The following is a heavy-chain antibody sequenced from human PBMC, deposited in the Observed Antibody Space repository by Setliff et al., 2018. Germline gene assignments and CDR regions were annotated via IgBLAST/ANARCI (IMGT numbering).Heavy chain of an antibody. Sequence: GASVKVSCKASGYTFTSYGISWVRQAPGQGLEWMGWISAYNGNTNYAQKLQGRVTMTTDKSTDTAYLELRSLKLDDTAVYYCARGDSSSWPRNEYFQYWGQDTPVTVSS. D-gene: IGHD3-22*01. CDR3: ARGDSSSWPRNEYFQY. CDR2: ISAYNGNT. J-gene: IGHJ1*01. V-gene: IGHV1-18*01. CDR1: GYTFTSYG.